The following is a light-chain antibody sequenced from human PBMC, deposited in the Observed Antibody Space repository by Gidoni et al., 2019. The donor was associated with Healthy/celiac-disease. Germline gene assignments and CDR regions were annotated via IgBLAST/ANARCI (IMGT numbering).Light chain of an antibody. J-gene: IGLJ2*01. CDR2: GNS. CDR3: QSYDSSLSVV. CDR1: SSNIGAGYD. Sequence: QSVLTQPPPVSGAPGPRVTISCTGSSSNIGAGYDVHWYQQLPGTAPKLLIYGNSNRPSGVPDRFAGSKSGTSASLAITGRQAEDEADYYCQSYDSSLSVVFGGGTKLTVL. V-gene: IGLV1-40*01.